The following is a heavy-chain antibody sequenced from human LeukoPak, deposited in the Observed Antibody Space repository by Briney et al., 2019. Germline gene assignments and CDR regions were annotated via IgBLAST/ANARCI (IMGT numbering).Heavy chain of an antibody. CDR1: GFTFSSYS. J-gene: IGHJ4*02. CDR2: ISSSSSYI. Sequence: GGSLRLSCAASGFTFSSYSMNWVRQAPGKGLEWVTSISSSSSYIYYADSVKGRFTISRDNAKNSLYLKMNSLRAEDTAVYYCARVRSGYSHENYFDYWGQGTLVTVSS. V-gene: IGHV3-21*01. CDR3: ARVRSGYSHENYFDY. D-gene: IGHD5-18*01.